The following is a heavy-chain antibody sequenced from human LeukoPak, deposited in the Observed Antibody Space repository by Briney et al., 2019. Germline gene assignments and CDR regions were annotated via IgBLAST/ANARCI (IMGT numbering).Heavy chain of an antibody. CDR1: GFTFSTYW. D-gene: IGHD3-3*01. CDR2: NSGSGGST. V-gene: IGHV3-23*01. J-gene: IGHJ3*02. Sequence: PGGSLRLSCAASGFTFSTYWMSWVRQAPGKGLEWVSGNSGSGGSTNHADSVKGRFTISRDNSKNTLYLQMNTLRAEDTAVYYCARDRVPRNYDFWSGYYLHDAFDIWGQGTMVTVSS. CDR3: ARDRVPRNYDFWSGYYLHDAFDI.